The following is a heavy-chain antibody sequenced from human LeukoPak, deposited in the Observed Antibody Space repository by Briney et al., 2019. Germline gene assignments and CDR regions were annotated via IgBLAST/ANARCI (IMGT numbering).Heavy chain of an antibody. Sequence: SVKVSCKASGGTFSSYAISWVRQVPGQGLEWMGRIIPILGIANYTQKFQGRVTITADKSTSTAYMELSSLRSEDTAVYYCARGAGYSSSPYGLDPWGQGTLVTVSS. V-gene: IGHV1-69*04. CDR3: ARGAGYSSSPYGLDP. CDR1: GGTFSSYA. CDR2: IIPILGIA. D-gene: IGHD6-13*01. J-gene: IGHJ5*02.